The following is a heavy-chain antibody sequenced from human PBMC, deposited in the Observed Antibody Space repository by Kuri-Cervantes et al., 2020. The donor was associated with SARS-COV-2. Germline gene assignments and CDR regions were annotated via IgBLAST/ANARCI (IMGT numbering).Heavy chain of an antibody. CDR2: ISAYNGNT. Sequence: ASVKVSCKASGYTFTSYGISWVRQAPGQGLEWMGWISAYNGNTNYAQKLQGRVTMTTDTSTSTAYMELGSLRSDDTAVYYCARDLRAFHPPREAGAYYFDYWGQGTLVTVSS. V-gene: IGHV1-18*01. J-gene: IGHJ4*02. D-gene: IGHD3-10*01. CDR1: GYTFTSYG. CDR3: ARDLRAFHPPREAGAYYFDY.